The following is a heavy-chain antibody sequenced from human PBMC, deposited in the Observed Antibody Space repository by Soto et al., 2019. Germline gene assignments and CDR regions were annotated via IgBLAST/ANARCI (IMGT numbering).Heavy chain of an antibody. CDR2: ISYDGSNK. Sequence: QVQLVESGGVVVQPGRSLRLSCAASGFTFSSYGMHWVRQAPGKGLEWVAVISYDGSNKYYADSVKGRFTISRDNSKNTLYIHKNSLRAEDTSVYDCAKGQWELQSYYYYGMDVWGQVTTVTVSS. D-gene: IGHD1-26*01. CDR1: GFTFSSYG. J-gene: IGHJ6*02. CDR3: AKGQWELQSYYYYGMDV. V-gene: IGHV3-30*18.